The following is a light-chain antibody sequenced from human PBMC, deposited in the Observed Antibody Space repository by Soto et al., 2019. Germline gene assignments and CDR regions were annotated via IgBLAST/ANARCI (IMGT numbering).Light chain of an antibody. CDR3: QQYGTSPIT. J-gene: IGKJ5*01. Sequence: ENVLTQSPGTLSLSPGERATLSCRASQTVSSYLTWYQQRPGQAPRLLIYGASRRATGIPDRFSGSGSGTDFTLTISRLKPEDFAMYYCQQYGTSPITFGHGTRLEIK. CDR1: QTVSSY. CDR2: GAS. V-gene: IGKV3-20*01.